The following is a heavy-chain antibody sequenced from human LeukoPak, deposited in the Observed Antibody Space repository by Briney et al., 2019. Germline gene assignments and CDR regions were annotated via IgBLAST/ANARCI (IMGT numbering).Heavy chain of an antibody. CDR1: GYIFTGYY. CDR3: ARVGDWNHLSDNWFDP. J-gene: IGHJ5*02. Sequence: ASVKVSCKASGYIFTGYYMHWVRQAPGQGLEWMGWINPNSGGADYAQKFQGRVTMTRDTSISTAYMALSRLRSDDTAVYYCARVGDWNHLSDNWFDPWGQGTLVTVSS. D-gene: IGHD1-1*01. V-gene: IGHV1-2*02. CDR2: INPNSGGA.